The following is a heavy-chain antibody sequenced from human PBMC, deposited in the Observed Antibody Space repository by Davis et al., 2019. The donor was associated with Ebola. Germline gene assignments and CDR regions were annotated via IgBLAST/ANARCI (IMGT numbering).Heavy chain of an antibody. CDR3: ARWGSYGEYEFVWSLDY. J-gene: IGHJ4*02. Sequence: MPSETLSLTCTVSGGSISSYYWSWIRQPPGKGLEWIGEINHSGSTNYNPSLKSRVTISVDTSKNQFSLKLSSVTAADTAVYYCARWGSYGEYEFVWSLDYWGQGTLVTVSS. CDR2: INHSGST. D-gene: IGHD4-17*01. V-gene: IGHV4-34*01. CDR1: GGSISSYY.